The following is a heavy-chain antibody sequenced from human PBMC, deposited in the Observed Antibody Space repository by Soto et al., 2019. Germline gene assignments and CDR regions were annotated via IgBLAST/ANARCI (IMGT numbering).Heavy chain of an antibody. V-gene: IGHV3-33*01. CDR1: GFTLSSYG. CDR3: ARDQILYGGNSFDS. Sequence: QVQLVASGGGVVQPGRSLRLSCAASGFTLSSYGMHWVRQAPGKGLAWVAVIWHDDKYYVNSVKGRFTISRDNSKNTLYLQMSSLRAEDTAVYYCARDQILYGGNSFDSWGQGTLVTVSS. D-gene: IGHD2-15*01. J-gene: IGHJ4*02. CDR2: IWHDDK.